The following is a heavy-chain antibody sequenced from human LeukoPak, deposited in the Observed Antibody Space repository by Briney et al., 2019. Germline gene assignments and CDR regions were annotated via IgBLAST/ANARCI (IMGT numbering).Heavy chain of an antibody. J-gene: IGHJ4*02. CDR3: ARARWQLVPYFDS. V-gene: IGHV1-2*02. CDR1: GYMFTGYY. CDR2: INPNSGGT. D-gene: IGHD6-6*01. Sequence: ASVKVSCKASGYMFTGYYMHWVRQAPGQGLEWMGWINPNSGGTNFAQKFQGRVAMTRDTSISTAYLELGSLRSDDTAVYFCARARWQLVPYFDSWGQGTLVTVSS.